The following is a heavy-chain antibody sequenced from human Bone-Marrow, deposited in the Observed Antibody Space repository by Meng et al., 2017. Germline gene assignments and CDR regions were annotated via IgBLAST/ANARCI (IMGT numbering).Heavy chain of an antibody. CDR2: ISYDGSNK. CDR1: GFTFSSYA. Sequence: GGSLRLSCAASGFTFSSYAMHWVRQAPGKGLEWVAVISYDGSNKYYADSVKGRFTISRDNSKNTLYLQMNSLRAEDTAVYYCARVARLFGGYDLAYWGQGKLVTVSS. D-gene: IGHD5-12*01. CDR3: ARVARLFGGYDLAY. J-gene: IGHJ4*02. V-gene: IGHV3-30*04.